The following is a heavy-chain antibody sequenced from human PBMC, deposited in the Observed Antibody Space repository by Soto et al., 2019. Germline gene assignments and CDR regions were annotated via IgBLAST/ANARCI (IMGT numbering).Heavy chain of an antibody. J-gene: IGHJ4*02. CDR2: IYYSGST. CDR1: GDSITSSRYY. D-gene: IGHD2-2*01. CDR3: ARQTASIVRQGDFDY. Sequence: QLVLQESGPGVVKPSETLSLTCSVSGDSITSSRYYWGWIRQTPQTGLEWIGSIYYSGSTFYNPSLKSRVTVSVDTSKNQFSLKLTSVSAADTSLYFCARQTASIVRQGDFDYWGQGPLVTVSS. V-gene: IGHV4-39*01.